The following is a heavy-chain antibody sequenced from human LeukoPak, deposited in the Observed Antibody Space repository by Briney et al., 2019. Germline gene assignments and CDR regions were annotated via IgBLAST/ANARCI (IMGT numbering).Heavy chain of an antibody. J-gene: IGHJ4*02. CDR2: IYHSGST. V-gene: IGHV4-39*07. Sequence: SETLSLTCTVSGGSISSSSYYWGWIRQPPGKGLERIGSIYHSGSTYYNPSLKSRVTISVDTSKNQFSLKLSSVTAADTAVYYCARGGWNKFDYWGQGTLVTVSS. CDR3: ARGGWNKFDY. CDR1: GGSISSSSYY. D-gene: IGHD3-22*01.